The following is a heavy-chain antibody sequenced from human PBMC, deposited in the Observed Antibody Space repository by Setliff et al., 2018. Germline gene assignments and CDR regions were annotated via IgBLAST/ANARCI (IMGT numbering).Heavy chain of an antibody. D-gene: IGHD3-3*01. CDR3: ARMSGFLYMDV. J-gene: IGHJ6*03. V-gene: IGHV4-4*02. CDR1: GGSISSSNW. Sequence: SETLSLTCAVSGGSISSSNWWSWVRQPPGKGLEWIGEIYHTGSTNYNPSLKGRATFSIDASKKQFSLKLTSVTAADTAVYYCARMSGFLYMDVWGKGTTVTVSS. CDR2: IYHTGST.